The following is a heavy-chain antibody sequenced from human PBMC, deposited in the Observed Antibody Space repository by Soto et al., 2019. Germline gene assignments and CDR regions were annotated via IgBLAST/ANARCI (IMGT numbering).Heavy chain of an antibody. J-gene: IGHJ4*02. CDR2: IYPGDSET. Sequence: GESMKISCNGSGYNFTTFWICWVRHMPGKGLEWMGIIYPGDSETKYSPDFEGQVTISADRSTNTAYLQWRSLRASDTAMYYCARLGFPGAIYFDSWGLGTLVTV. V-gene: IGHV5-51*01. CDR3: ARLGFPGAIYFDS. CDR1: GYNFTTFW.